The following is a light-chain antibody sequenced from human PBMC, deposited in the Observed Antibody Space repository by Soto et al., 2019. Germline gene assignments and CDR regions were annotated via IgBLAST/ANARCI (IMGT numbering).Light chain of an antibody. J-gene: IGKJ4*01. V-gene: IGKV3-11*01. CDR2: DAF. Sequence: TVLTQSPATLSLSPGERATLSCKASQSIGNSLGWFQQKPGQAPRLLIDDAFNRATGIPARFTGSGSGSDVTLTISSLEPEDFWVYFCRQRYHWSLTFGGGTNVEIK. CDR3: RQRYHWSLT. CDR1: QSIGNS.